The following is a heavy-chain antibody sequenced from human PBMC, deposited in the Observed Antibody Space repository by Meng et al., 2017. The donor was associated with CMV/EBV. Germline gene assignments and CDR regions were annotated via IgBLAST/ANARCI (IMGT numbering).Heavy chain of an antibody. CDR1: GFAFSTYE. CDR3: ARTGGISMIVGGGDH. CDR2: ISSSGSTI. D-gene: IGHD3-22*01. J-gene: IGHJ4*02. V-gene: IGHV3-48*03. Sequence: LSLTCAGSGFAFSTYEMNWVRQAPGKGLEWLSYISSSGSTIYYADSVKGRFTISRDNAKNSLYLQMNSLRADDTAVYYCARTGGISMIVGGGDHWGQGTLVTVSS.